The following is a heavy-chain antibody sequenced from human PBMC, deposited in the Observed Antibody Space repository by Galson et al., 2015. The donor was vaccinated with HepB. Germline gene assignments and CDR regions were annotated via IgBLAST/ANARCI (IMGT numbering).Heavy chain of an antibody. J-gene: IGHJ4*02. CDR3: AREGAGTAHFDY. D-gene: IGHD1/OR15-1a*01. CDR1: GYTFNNYH. CDR2: INPGGGGT. V-gene: IGHV1-46*02. Sequence: SVKVSCKASGYTFNNYHIHWVRQAPGQGLEWMGIINPGGGGTSYAQKFQSRVTMTRDTSTSMVYMELSSLTSEDTAVYYCAREGAGTAHFDYWGQGTLVTVSS.